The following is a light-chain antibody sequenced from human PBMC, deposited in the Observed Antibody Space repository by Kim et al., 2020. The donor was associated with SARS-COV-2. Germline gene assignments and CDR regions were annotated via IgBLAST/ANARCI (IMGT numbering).Light chain of an antibody. V-gene: IGLV1-51*01. J-gene: IGLJ2*01. CDR1: SSNIGNNY. CDR2: ENN. CDR3: GTWDSSLSAVV. Sequence: GKKVTISGSGSSSNIGNNYVSWYQQLPGKAPKLLIYENNKRPSVIPDRFSGSKSGTSATLGITGLQTGDEADYYCGTWDSSLSAVVFGGGTQLTVL.